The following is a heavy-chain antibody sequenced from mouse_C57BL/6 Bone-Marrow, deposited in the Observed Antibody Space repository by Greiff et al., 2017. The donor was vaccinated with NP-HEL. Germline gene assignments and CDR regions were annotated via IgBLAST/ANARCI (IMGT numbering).Heavy chain of an antibody. CDR2: IYPGSGNT. D-gene: IGHD1-1*01. CDR1: GYTFTDYY. J-gene: IGHJ2*01. V-gene: IGHV1-84*01. CDR3: ARWIYYGSSFDY. Sequence: VQLQQSGPELVKPGASVKISCKASGYTFTDYYINWVKQRPGQGLEWIGGIYPGSGNTKYNEKFKGKATLTADTSSSTAYMQLSSLTSEDSAVYFCARWIYYGSSFDYWGQGTTLTVSS.